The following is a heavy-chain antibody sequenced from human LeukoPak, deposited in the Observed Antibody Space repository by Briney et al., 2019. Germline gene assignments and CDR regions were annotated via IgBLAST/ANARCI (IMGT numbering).Heavy chain of an antibody. CDR3: ANLFSGNAFDI. J-gene: IGHJ3*02. V-gene: IGHV3-30*18. D-gene: IGHD6-19*01. CDR1: GFTFSSYG. Sequence: PGRSLRLSCAASGFTFSSYGMHWVCQAPGKGLEWVAVISYDGSNKYYADSVKGRFTISRDNSKNTLYLQMNSLRAEDTAVYYCANLFSGNAFDIWGQGTMVTVSS. CDR2: ISYDGSNK.